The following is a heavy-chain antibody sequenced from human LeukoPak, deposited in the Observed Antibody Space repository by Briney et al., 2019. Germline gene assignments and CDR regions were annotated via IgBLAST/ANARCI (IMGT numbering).Heavy chain of an antibody. CDR3: ARDYVSRTDYYGSGSEMSDY. J-gene: IGHJ4*02. D-gene: IGHD3-10*01. CDR1: GYTFTSYY. V-gene: IGHV1-46*01. CDR2: INPSGGST. Sequence: ASVKVSCKASGYTFTSYYMHWVRQAPGQGLEWMGIINPSGGSTSYAQKFQGRVTMTRDTATSTVYMEQSSLRSEETAVYYCARDYVSRTDYYGSGSEMSDYWGQGTLVTVSS.